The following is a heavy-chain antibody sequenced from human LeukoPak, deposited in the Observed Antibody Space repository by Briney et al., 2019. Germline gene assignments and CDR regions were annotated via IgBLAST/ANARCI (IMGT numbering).Heavy chain of an antibody. CDR2: IYYSGRT. CDR3: ARRPGY. V-gene: IGHV4-39*01. J-gene: IGHJ4*01. CDR1: GGPINSSSYY. Sequence: PSETLTLPCTVSGGPINSSSYYLGWIRQPPGKGLEWNGRIYYSGRTYYNPSLKSRVTISVDTSKDQFCLKLSSVPAADTALYYCARRPGYWGQRTLVTVSS.